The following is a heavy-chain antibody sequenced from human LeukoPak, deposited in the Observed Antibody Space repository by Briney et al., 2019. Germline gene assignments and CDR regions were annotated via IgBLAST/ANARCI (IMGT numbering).Heavy chain of an antibody. Sequence: SVKVSCKASGGTFSSYAISWVRQAPGQGLEWMGGIIPIFGTANYAHKFQGRVTMTTDESTSTAYMELSSLRSEDTAVYYCARGDVDLPPQLCSFDYWGQGTLVTVSS. D-gene: IGHD5-18*01. CDR1: GGTFSSYA. V-gene: IGHV1-69*05. CDR2: IIPIFGTA. CDR3: ARGDVDLPPQLCSFDY. J-gene: IGHJ4*02.